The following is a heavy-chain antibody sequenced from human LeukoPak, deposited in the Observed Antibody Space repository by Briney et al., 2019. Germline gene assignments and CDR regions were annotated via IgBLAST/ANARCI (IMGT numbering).Heavy chain of an antibody. Sequence: GGSLRLSCAASGLTFSSYAMHWVRQAPGKGLEWVAVISYDGSNKYYADSVKGRFTISRDNSKNTLYLQMNSLRAEDTAVYYCARDAPLGDYYYMDVWGKGTTVTVSS. CDR3: ARDAPLGDYYYMDV. J-gene: IGHJ6*03. D-gene: IGHD3-16*01. CDR2: ISYDGSNK. V-gene: IGHV3-30*01. CDR1: GLTFSSYA.